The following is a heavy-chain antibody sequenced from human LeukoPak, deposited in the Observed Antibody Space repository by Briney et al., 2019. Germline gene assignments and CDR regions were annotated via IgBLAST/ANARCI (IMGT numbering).Heavy chain of an antibody. CDR3: AREVGEQWLVTENYFDY. CDR1: GYTFTSYY. D-gene: IGHD6-19*01. V-gene: IGHV1-46*01. J-gene: IGHJ4*02. Sequence: ASVKVSCKASGYTFTSYYMHWVRQAPGQGREWMGIINPSGGSTSYAQKFQGRVTMTRDTSTSTVYMELSSLRSEDTAVYYCAREVGEQWLVTENYFDYWGQGTLVTVSS. CDR2: INPSGGST.